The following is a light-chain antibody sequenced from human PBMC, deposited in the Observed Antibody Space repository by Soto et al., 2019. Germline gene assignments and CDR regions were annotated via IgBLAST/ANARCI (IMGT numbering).Light chain of an antibody. CDR2: DNN. CDR1: TYTIGNNY. V-gene: IGLV1-51*01. CDR3: GSSDSYSLSPVV. J-gene: IGLJ2*01. Sequence: QSVLTQPPSVSAAPGQSVTIFCSGSTYTIGNNYVSWYQQVPGTAPKLLIYDNNKRPSGMPDRFSGAKTGTSASLGITGRQTGDEADYFCGSSDSYSLSPVVFGGGTKLTVL.